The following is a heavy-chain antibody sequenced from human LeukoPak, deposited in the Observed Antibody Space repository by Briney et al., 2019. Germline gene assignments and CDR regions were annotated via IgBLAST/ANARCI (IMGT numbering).Heavy chain of an antibody. CDR3: ARKYCGTTSCYWFDP. CDR1: GGSISSGGYY. CDR2: IFHSGST. V-gene: IGHV4-30-2*01. D-gene: IGHD2-2*01. J-gene: IGHJ5*02. Sequence: SETLSLTCTVSGGSISSGGYYWSWIRQPPGKGLEWIGYIFHSGSTSYNPSLKSRVTISVDKSKNQFSLKPSSVTAADTAVYFCARKYCGTTSCYWFDPWGQGTLVTVSS.